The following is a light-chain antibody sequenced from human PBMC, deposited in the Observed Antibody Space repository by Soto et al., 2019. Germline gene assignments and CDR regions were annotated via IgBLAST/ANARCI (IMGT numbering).Light chain of an antibody. CDR3: QQYDFLRT. Sequence: DVQMTQSPPSLSASIGDRVTITCQASQDISMYLNWFQQKPGKAPKLLIYEASNLEPGVPSRFSGGGSGTYFTFTISSLQAEDFAPYYCQQYDFLRTFGQGTRLDMK. J-gene: IGKJ5*01. CDR2: EAS. CDR1: QDISMY. V-gene: IGKV1-33*01.